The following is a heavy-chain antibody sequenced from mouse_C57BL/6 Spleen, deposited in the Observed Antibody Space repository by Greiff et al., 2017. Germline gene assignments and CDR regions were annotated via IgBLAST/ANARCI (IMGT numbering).Heavy chain of an antibody. CDR1: GYTFTSYW. CDR3: ARRGLLRSFAY. J-gene: IGHJ3*01. D-gene: IGHD1-1*01. Sequence: VQLQQSGAELVMPGASVKLSCKASGYTFTSYWMHWVKQRPGQGLEWIGEIDPSDSYTNYNQKFKGKSTLTVDKSSSTAYMQLSSLTSEDSAVYYCARRGLLRSFAYWGQGTLVTVSA. CDR2: IDPSDSYT. V-gene: IGHV1-69*01.